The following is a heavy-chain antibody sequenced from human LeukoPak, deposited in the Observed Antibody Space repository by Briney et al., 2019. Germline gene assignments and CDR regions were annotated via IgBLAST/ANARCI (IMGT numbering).Heavy chain of an antibody. CDR2: ISGSGGST. D-gene: IGHD6-25*01. CDR3: ARGPARTSFFDY. J-gene: IGHJ4*02. V-gene: IGHV3-23*01. CDR1: GFTFSSYA. Sequence: PGGSLRLSCAASGFTFSSYAMSWVRQAPGKGLEWVSAISGSGGSTYYADSVKGRFTISRDNSKNTLYLQMNSLRAEDTAVYYCARGPARTSFFDYWGQGTLVTVSS.